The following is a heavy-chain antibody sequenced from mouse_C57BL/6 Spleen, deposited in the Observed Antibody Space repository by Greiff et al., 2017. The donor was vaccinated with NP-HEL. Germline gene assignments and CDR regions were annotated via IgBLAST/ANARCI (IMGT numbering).Heavy chain of an antibody. D-gene: IGHD1-1*01. CDR1: GYTFTSYW. V-gene: IGHV1-64*01. Sequence: QVQLQQPGAELVKPGASVKLSCKASGYTFTSYWMHWVKQRPGQGLEWIGMIHPNSGSTNYNEKFKSKATLTVDKSSSTAYMQLSSLTSEDSAVYYCARPSGSSPYYFDYWGKGTTLTVSS. J-gene: IGHJ2*01. CDR2: IHPNSGST. CDR3: ARPSGSSPYYFDY.